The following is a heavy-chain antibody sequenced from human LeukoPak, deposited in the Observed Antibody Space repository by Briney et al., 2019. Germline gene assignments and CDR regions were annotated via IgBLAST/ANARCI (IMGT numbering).Heavy chain of an antibody. D-gene: IGHD3-3*01. V-gene: IGHV1-46*01. CDR2: INPSGGST. CDR3: ARGPVLRFLEWLSPYYYYGMDV. Sequence: ASVKVSCKASGYTLTSYYMHWVRQAPGQGLEWMGIINPSGGSTSYAQKFQGRVTMTRDTSTSTVYMELSSLRSEDTAVYYCARGPVLRFLEWLSPYYYYGMDVWGQGTTVTVSS. CDR1: GYTLTSYY. J-gene: IGHJ6*02.